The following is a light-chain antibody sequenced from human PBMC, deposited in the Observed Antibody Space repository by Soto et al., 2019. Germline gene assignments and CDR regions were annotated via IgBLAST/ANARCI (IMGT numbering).Light chain of an antibody. CDR3: QQDGSSPIFT. V-gene: IGKV3-20*01. CDR1: QSVSSSY. J-gene: IGKJ3*01. Sequence: EIVLTQSPGTLSLSPGERATLSCRASQSVSSSYLAWYQQKPGQAPRLLIYGASSRVTGIPDRFSGSWYGTDFTLTISRLEPEDCAVYYCQQDGSSPIFTFGPGTKEHI. CDR2: GAS.